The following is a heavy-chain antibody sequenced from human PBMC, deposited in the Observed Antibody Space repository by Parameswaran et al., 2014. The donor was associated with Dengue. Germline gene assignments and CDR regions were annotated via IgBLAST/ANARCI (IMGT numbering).Heavy chain of an antibody. V-gene: IGHV3-53*01. CDR2: IYTAGRT. Sequence: VRQAPGKGLEWVSIIYTAGRTLYADSVKGRFTVSRDDSKNTLFLQMNSLKAEDTAVYYCARSGIAVADPFDFWGQGTLVTVSS. CDR3: ARSGIAVADPFDF. J-gene: IGHJ4*02. D-gene: IGHD6-19*01.